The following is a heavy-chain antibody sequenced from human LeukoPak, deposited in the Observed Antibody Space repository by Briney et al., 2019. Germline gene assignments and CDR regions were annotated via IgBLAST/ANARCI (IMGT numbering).Heavy chain of an antibody. CDR2: IYHSGST. V-gene: IGHV4-30-2*01. CDR1: GGSISSDNYS. D-gene: IGHD2-8*01. Sequence: SETLPLTCDVSGGSISSDNYSWNWIRQPPGKGLEWVGYIYHSGSTYYNPSLKSRVTMSVDRSKSQFSLKLSSVTAADTAVYYCARRLSFFDFWGQGTLVTVSS. CDR3: ARRLSFFDF. J-gene: IGHJ4*02.